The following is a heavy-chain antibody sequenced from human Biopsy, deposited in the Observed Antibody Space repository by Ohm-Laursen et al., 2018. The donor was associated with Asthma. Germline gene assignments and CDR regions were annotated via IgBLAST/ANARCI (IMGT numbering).Heavy chain of an antibody. J-gene: IGHJ4*02. CDR2: ISYDGSNK. CDR3: SREEPTSGWYQGSILR. Sequence: SLRLSCAASGFTFGSFGMHWVRQAPGKGLEWVACISYDGSNKYYADSVKGRSTISRDNSKNTLYLQMNSLRAEDTAVYYCSREEPTSGWYQGSILRWGQGTLVTVSS. D-gene: IGHD6-19*01. V-gene: IGHV3-30*03. CDR1: GFTFGSFG.